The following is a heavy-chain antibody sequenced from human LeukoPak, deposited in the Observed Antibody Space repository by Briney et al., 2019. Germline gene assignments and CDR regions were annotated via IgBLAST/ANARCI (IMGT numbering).Heavy chain of an antibody. Sequence: GGSLRLSCAASGFTLSSYDMHWVRQGAGQGLEWVSTLGPAGDTYYPDSVKGRFTISRENAKNSLYPQMNSLRAEDTAVYYCARVLRSGYNYGRAFNVWGQGTMVTVSS. CDR3: ARVLRSGYNYGRAFNV. D-gene: IGHD5-18*01. J-gene: IGHJ3*01. CDR1: GFTLSSYD. V-gene: IGHV3-13*01. CDR2: LGPAGDT.